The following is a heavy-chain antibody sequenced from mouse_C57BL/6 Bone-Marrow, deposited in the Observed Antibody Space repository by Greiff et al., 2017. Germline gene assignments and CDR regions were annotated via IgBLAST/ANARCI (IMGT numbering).Heavy chain of an antibody. CDR3: AIMSYDYDYAMDY. CDR2: IHPSASDT. J-gene: IGHJ4*01. V-gene: IGHV1-74*01. CDR1: GYTFTSYW. D-gene: IGHD2-4*01. Sequence: QVQLQQPGAELVKPGASVKVSCKASGYTFTSYWMHWVKQRPGQGLEWIGRIHPSASDTNYNQKFKGKATLTVDKSSSTAYMQLSSLTSENSAVYDCAIMSYDYDYAMDYGGQGTSVTVSS.